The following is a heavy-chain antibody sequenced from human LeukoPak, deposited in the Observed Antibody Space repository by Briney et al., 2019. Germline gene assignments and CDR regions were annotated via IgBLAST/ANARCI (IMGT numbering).Heavy chain of an antibody. CDR3: ARHVIGGIDNWFDP. D-gene: IGHD2-15*01. J-gene: IGHJ5*02. Sequence: SETLSLTCTVSGGSINSYYWSWIRQPPGKGLECIGYIHYTGSTNYNPSLKSRVTISVDTSKSQFSLKLSSVTAADTAIYYCARHVIGGIDNWFDPWGQGTLVTVSS. V-gene: IGHV4-59*01. CDR2: IHYTGST. CDR1: GGSINSYY.